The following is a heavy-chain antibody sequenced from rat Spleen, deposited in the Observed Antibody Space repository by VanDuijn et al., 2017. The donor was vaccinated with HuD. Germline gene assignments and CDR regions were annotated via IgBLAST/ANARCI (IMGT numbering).Heavy chain of an antibody. CDR2: ITNTGGSI. CDR1: GFTFNSYW. Sequence: EVQLMESGGGSVQPGRSLKLSCVASGFTFNSYWMTWIRQAPGKGLEWVASITNTGGSIHYPDSVRGRFTISRDNAKSTLYLQMDSLRSEDTATYYCATTTTLMDAWGQGASVTVSS. V-gene: IGHV5-31*01. D-gene: IGHD1-5*01. J-gene: IGHJ4*01. CDR3: ATTTTLMDA.